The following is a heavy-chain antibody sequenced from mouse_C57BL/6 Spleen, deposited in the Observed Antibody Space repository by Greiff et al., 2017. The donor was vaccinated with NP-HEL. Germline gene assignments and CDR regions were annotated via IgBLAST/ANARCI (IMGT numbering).Heavy chain of an antibody. CDR2: IDPSDSYT. D-gene: IGHD3-3*01. V-gene: IGHV1-69*01. CDR1: VYTFTSYW. J-gene: IGHJ2*01. Sequence: QVQLQQPGAELVMPGASVKLSCKASVYTFTSYWLHWVKQRPGQGLEWIGEIDPSDSYTNYNQKFKGKSTLTVDKSSSTAYMQLSSLTSEDSAVYYCARWGTDYWGQGTTLTVSS. CDR3: ARWGTDY.